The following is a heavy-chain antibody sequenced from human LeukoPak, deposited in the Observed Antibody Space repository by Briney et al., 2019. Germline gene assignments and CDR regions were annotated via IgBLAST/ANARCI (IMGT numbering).Heavy chain of an antibody. Sequence: GGSLRLSCAASGFTFSSYAMHWVRQAPGKGLEWVAVISYDGSNKYYADSVKGRFTISRDNSKNTLYLQMNSLRAEDTAVYYCARALDIVVVPAAGFDYWAREPWSPSPQ. V-gene: IGHV3-30-3*01. J-gene: IGHJ4*02. D-gene: IGHD2-2*03. CDR3: ARALDIVVVPAAGFDY. CDR1: GFTFSSYA. CDR2: ISYDGSNK.